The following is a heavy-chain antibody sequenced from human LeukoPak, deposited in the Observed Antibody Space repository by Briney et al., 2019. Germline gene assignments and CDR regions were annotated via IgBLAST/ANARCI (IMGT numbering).Heavy chain of an antibody. D-gene: IGHD4-23*01. CDR3: ARGGNAFGP. J-gene: IGHJ5*02. Sequence: SETLSLTCTVSDGSISPYYWNWIRQPPGKGLEWIGYIHYSGGASDTPTLKSRVTMSVDTSKNQFSLKVTSVTAADAAVYYCARGGNAFGPWGQGPVVTVSS. CDR1: DGSISPYY. CDR2: IHYSGGA. V-gene: IGHV4-59*01.